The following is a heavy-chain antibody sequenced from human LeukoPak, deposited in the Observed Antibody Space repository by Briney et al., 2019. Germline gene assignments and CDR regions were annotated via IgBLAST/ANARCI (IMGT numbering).Heavy chain of an antibody. CDR2: ISSSSSYI. D-gene: IGHD7-27*01. V-gene: IGHV3-21*01. CDR1: GFTFSSYS. J-gene: IGHJ4*02. CDR3: ARVPGLGKLDY. Sequence: GGSLRLSCAASGFTFSSYSMNWVRQAPGKGLEWVSSISSSSSYIYYADLVKGRFTISRDNAKNSLYLQMNSLRAEDTAVYYCARVPGLGKLDYWGQGTLVTVSS.